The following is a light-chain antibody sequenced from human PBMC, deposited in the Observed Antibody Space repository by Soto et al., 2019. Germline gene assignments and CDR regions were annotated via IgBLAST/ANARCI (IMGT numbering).Light chain of an antibody. CDR3: HQRQYWPPFN. V-gene: IGKV3D-15*01. Sequence: EIVMTQSPATLSVXPGERATLSCRASQSVSSNLAWYQQKPGKAPRLLISDASTRATGIPARLSGSGSGTDFTLTISRLEPEDFAVYYCHQRQYWPPFNFGQGTRLENK. CDR1: QSVSSN. J-gene: IGKJ5*01. CDR2: DAS.